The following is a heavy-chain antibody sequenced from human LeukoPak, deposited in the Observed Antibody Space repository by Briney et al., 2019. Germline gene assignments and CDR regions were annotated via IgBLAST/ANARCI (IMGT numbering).Heavy chain of an antibody. J-gene: IGHJ6*02. CDR2: MNPNSGNT. CDR3: ARYSSGWYSGGMDV. V-gene: IGHV1-8*01. D-gene: IGHD6-19*01. CDR1: GYTFTSYD. Sequence: GASVKVSCKASGYTFTSYDINWGRLATGQGLEWMGWMNPNSGNTGYAQKFQGRVTMTRNTSIRTAYMELSSLRSEDTAVYYCARYSSGWYSGGMDVWGQGTTVTVSS.